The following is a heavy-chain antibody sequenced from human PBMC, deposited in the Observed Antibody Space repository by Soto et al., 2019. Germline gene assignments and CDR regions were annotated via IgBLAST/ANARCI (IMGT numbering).Heavy chain of an antibody. D-gene: IGHD2-2*01. J-gene: IGHJ5*02. CDR1: GFTFSSYA. V-gene: IGHV3-30*14. Sequence: QVQLVESGGGVVQPGRSLRLSCAASGFTFSSYAMHWVRQAPGKGLEWVAVISYDGSNKYYADSVKGRFTISRDNSKNPVVLQIKSLGTEDTALYFWSEDALRYCSNNTRLPDPRESWVDPLGQGTLVTVSS. CDR3: SEDALRYCSNNTRLPDPRESWVDP. CDR2: ISYDGSNK.